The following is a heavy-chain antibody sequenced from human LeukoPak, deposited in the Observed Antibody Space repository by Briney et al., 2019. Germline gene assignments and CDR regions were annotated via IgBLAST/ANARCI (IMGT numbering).Heavy chain of an antibody. CDR1: GYTLTELS. V-gene: IGHV1-24*01. CDR3: ATDPKPIFGVAKDY. CDR2: FDPEDGET. D-gene: IGHD3-3*01. J-gene: IGHJ4*02. Sequence: ASVKVSCKVSGYTLTELSMHWVRQAPGKGLEWMGGFDPEDGETIYAQKFQGRVTMTEDTSTDTAYMELSSLRSEDTVVYYCATDPKPIFGVAKDYWGQGTLVTVSS.